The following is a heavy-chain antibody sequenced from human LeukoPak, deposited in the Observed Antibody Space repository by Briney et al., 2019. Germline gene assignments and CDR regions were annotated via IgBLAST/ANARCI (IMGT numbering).Heavy chain of an antibody. CDR3: ARGGDYGDRYWYFDL. J-gene: IGHJ2*01. D-gene: IGHD4-17*01. CDR1: GFTFSSYA. V-gene: IGHV3-23*01. CDR2: MSGSGGST. Sequence: VGSLRLSCAASGFTFSSYAMSWVRQAPGKGLEWVSAMSGSGGSTYYADSVKGRFTISRDNSKNTLYLQMNSLRAGDTAVYYCARGGDYGDRYWYFDLWGRGTLVTVSS.